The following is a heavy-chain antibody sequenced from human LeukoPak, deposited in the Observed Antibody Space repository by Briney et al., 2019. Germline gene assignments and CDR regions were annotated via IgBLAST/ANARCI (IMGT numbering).Heavy chain of an antibody. CDR1: GGTFSSYA. D-gene: IGHD6-13*01. CDR3: ARDARGAAAGTGFDY. J-gene: IGHJ4*02. V-gene: IGHV1-69*13. Sequence: ASVKVSCKASGGTFSSYAISWVRQAPGQGLEWMGGIIPIFGTANYAQEFQGRVTITADESTSTAYMELSSLRSEDTAVYYCARDARGAAAGTGFDYWGQGTLVTVSS. CDR2: IIPIFGTA.